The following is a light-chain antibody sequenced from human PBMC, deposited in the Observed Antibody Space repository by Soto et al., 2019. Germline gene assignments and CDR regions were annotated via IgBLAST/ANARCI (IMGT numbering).Light chain of an antibody. CDR3: QQLNGYQLA. J-gene: IGKJ4*01. CDR2: SAS. Sequence: DIQLTQSPSFLSASVGDTVTITCRASQGMSTYLAWYQQKPGKVPKLLIRSASTLQSGVPPRSSGGGSGTEFTLPSSTLQPDDSGIYYCQQLNGYQLAFGGGTNVEIK. CDR1: QGMSTY. V-gene: IGKV1-9*01.